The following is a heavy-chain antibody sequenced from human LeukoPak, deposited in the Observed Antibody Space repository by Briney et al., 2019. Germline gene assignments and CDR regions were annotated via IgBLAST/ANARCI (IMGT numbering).Heavy chain of an antibody. CDR3: ARCSGSYGAFWFDP. Sequence: SETLSLTCTVSGGSISSSSYYWGWIRQPPGKGLEWIGSIYYSGSTYYNPSLKSRVTISVDTSKNQFSLKLSSVTAADTAVYYCARCSGSYGAFWFDPWGQGTLVTVSS. CDR1: GGSISSSSYY. D-gene: IGHD1-26*01. V-gene: IGHV4-39*01. J-gene: IGHJ5*02. CDR2: IYYSGST.